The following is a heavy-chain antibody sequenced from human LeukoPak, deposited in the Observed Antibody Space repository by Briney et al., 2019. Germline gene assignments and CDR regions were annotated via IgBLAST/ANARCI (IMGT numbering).Heavy chain of an antibody. V-gene: IGHV1-69*05. CDR3: ARDRCIGDYCYHDH. D-gene: IGHD2-15*01. CDR2: ISPLLGTT. Sequence: SVTVSCKVSGGTFTNDPISWLRQAPGQRLEWMGNISPLLGTTGYAQEFQGRVTITTVKSTTTIYMDLYSLTSDDTAMYYCARDRCIGDYCYHDHWGQGTLVTVSS. CDR1: GGTFTNDP. J-gene: IGHJ4*02.